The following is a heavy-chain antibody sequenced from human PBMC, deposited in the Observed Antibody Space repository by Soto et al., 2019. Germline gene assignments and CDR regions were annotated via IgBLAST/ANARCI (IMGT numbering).Heavy chain of an antibody. CDR2: IIPIFGTA. D-gene: IGHD2-21*02. Sequence: GASVKVSCKASGGTFSSYAISWVRQAPGQGLEWMGGIIPIFGTANYAQKFQGRVTITADKSTSTAYMELSSLRSEDTAVYYCASSPNTYCGGDCYRPVDPWGKGTLVTVSS. V-gene: IGHV1-69*06. CDR1: GGTFSSYA. J-gene: IGHJ5*02. CDR3: ASSPNTYCGGDCYRPVDP.